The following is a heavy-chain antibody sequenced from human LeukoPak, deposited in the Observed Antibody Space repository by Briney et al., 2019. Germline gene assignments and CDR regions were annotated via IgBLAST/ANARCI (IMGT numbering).Heavy chain of an antibody. CDR1: GYTFTSYG. D-gene: IGHD3-9*01. Sequence: GASVKVSYKSSGYTFTSYGISWVRQAPGQGLEWMGWISAYNGNTNYAQKLQGRVTMTTDTSTSTAYMELRSLRSDDTAVYYCARGPYFDSKGFYYYYYGMDVWGQGTTVTISS. J-gene: IGHJ6*02. CDR2: ISAYNGNT. CDR3: ARGPYFDSKGFYYYYYGMDV. V-gene: IGHV1-18*01.